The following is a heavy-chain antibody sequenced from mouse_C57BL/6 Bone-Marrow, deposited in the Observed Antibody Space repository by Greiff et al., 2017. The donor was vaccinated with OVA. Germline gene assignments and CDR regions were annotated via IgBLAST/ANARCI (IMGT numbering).Heavy chain of an antibody. V-gene: IGHV1-66*01. CDR2: INPGSGNT. Sequence: QVQLQQSGPELVKPGASVKLSCKASGYSFTSYYIHWVKQRPGQGLEWIGWINPGSGNTNYNEKFKGKATLTADTSSSTAYMQLSSLTSEDSAVYYCARAGSSMPRYGYFDFWGRGTTVTVSS. CDR3: ARAGSSMPRYGYFDF. D-gene: IGHD2-1*01. CDR1: GYSFTSYY. J-gene: IGHJ1*03.